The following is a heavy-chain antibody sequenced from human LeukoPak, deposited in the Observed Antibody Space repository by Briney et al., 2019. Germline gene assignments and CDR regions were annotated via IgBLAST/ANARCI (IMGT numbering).Heavy chain of an antibody. D-gene: IGHD2-15*01. J-gene: IGHJ4*02. CDR3: ARACSGGSCYYYYFDY. Sequence: ASVKVSCKASGGTFSSYAISWVRQAPGQGLEWMGGIIPIFGTANYAQKFQGRVTITADKSTSTAYMELSSLRSEDTAVYYCARACSGGSCYYYYFDYWGQGTLVTVSS. CDR1: GGTFSSYA. CDR2: IIPIFGTA. V-gene: IGHV1-69*06.